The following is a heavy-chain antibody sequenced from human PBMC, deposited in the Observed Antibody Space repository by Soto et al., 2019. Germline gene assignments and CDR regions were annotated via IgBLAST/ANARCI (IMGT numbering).Heavy chain of an antibody. CDR1: GGYISSSNW. V-gene: IGHV4-4*02. D-gene: IGHD3-22*01. Sequence: SETLSLTCAVSGGYISSSNWWSWVRQPPGKGLEWIGEIYHSGSTNYNPSLKSRVTISVDKSKNQFSLKLSSVTAADTAVYYCRGFDYYDSSGFDAFDIWGQGTMVTVSS. J-gene: IGHJ3*02. CDR2: IYHSGST. CDR3: RGFDYYDSSGFDAFDI.